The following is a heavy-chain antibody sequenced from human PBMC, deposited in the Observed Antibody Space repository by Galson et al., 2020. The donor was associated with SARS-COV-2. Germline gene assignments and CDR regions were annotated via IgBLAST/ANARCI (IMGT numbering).Heavy chain of an antibody. D-gene: IGHD2-2*01. CDR1: GGSFSGYY. V-gene: IGHV4-34*01. Sequence: SETLSLTCAVYGGSFSGYYWSWIRQPPGKGLEWIGEINHSGSTNYNPSLKIRVTISVDTSKNQFSLKLSSVTAADTAVYYCARGRGYCSSTSCYGLLGDAFDIWGQGTMVTVSS. J-gene: IGHJ3*02. CDR2: INHSGST. CDR3: ARGRGYCSSTSCYGLLGDAFDI.